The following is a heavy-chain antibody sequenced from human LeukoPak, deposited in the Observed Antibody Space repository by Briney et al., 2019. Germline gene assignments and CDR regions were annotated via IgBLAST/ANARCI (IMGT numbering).Heavy chain of an antibody. V-gene: IGHV3-74*01. CDR2: INTEGSRT. D-gene: IGHD2-2*01. CDR1: GFIFSSNW. CDR3: ARAGGYCSSTSCYNWFDP. J-gene: IGHJ5*02. Sequence: GGSLRLSCAASGFIFSSNWMHWVRQAPGKGLVWVARINTEGSRTSYADSVKGRFTTSRDNAKNTLYLQMNSLRAEDTAVYYCARAGGYCSSTSCYNWFDPWGQETLVTVSS.